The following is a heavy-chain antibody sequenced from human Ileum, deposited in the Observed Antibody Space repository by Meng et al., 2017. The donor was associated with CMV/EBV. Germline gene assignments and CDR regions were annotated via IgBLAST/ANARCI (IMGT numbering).Heavy chain of an antibody. CDR3: AREEGYTRPHYFDY. V-gene: IGHV3-23*03. CDR1: GITFSSYA. D-gene: IGHD6-13*01. CDR2: IYSDGGTT. Sequence: GGSLRLSCAASGITFSSYAMTWVRQAPGKGLEWVAVIYSDGGTTDYADSVKGRFTISRDNSKNTLYLQMNNLRAEDTAVYYCAREEGYTRPHYFDYWGQGTLVTVSS. J-gene: IGHJ4*02.